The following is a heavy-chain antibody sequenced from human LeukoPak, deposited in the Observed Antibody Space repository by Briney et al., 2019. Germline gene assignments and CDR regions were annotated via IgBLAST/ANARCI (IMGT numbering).Heavy chain of an antibody. V-gene: IGHV3-23*01. J-gene: IGHJ4*02. CDR2: IGDDVVST. CDR3: ARDSPLLTV. CDR1: GFTFSGSA. D-gene: IGHD3-9*01. Sequence: PGGSLRLSCAASGFTFSGSAMHWVRQAPGKGLEWVSAIGDDVVSTYYAESVKGRFTISRDNSKNTLYLQMNSLRAEDTATYYCARDSPLLTVWGQGTLVTVSS.